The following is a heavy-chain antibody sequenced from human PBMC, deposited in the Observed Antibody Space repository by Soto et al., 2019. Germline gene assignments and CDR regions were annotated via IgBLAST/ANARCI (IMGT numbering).Heavy chain of an antibody. Sequence: QVQLQESGPGLVEPSQTLSLTCSVFGVSISSGDYYWSWIRQPPGKGLEWIGHMFYVGATYSNPSHNSRVTITVGPIKTKFFLKLNSVTAADTIVSHCASIVRFCSSLYGRGRNFFAPWSQGTLVTVTS. CDR2: MFYVGAT. J-gene: IGHJ5*02. CDR3: ASIVRFCSSLYGRGRNFFAP. D-gene: IGHD2-2*01. V-gene: IGHV4-30-4*01. CDR1: GVSISSGDYY.